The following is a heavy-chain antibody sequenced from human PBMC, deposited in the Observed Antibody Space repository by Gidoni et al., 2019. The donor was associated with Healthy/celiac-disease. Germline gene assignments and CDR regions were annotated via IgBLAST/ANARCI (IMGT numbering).Heavy chain of an antibody. Sequence: QLQLQESGPGLVKPSETLSLTCTVSGGSISSSSYYWGWIRQPPGKGLEWIGSIYYSGSTYYNPSLKRRVTISVDTSKNQFSLKLSSVTSADTAVYYCARMYCSSTSCYKVYKNWFDPWGQGTLVTVSS. CDR3: ARMYCSSTSCYKVYKNWFDP. CDR1: GGSISSSSYY. J-gene: IGHJ5*02. D-gene: IGHD2-2*02. V-gene: IGHV4-39*01. CDR2: IYYSGST.